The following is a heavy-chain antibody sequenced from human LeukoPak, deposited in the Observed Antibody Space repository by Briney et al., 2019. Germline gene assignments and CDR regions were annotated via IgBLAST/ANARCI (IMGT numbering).Heavy chain of an antibody. CDR2: IYTSGST. Sequence: PSETLSLTCTVSGGSISSYYWRWIRQPAGKGLEWIGRIYTSGSTNYNPSLKSRVTMSVDTSKNQFSLKLSSVTAADTAVYYCAITYYDFWSGYFEYMDVWGKGTTVTVSS. D-gene: IGHD3-3*01. J-gene: IGHJ6*03. CDR3: AITYYDFWSGYFEYMDV. V-gene: IGHV4-4*07. CDR1: GGSISSYY.